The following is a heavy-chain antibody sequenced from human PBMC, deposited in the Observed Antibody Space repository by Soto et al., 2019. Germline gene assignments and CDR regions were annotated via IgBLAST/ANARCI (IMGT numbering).Heavy chain of an antibody. CDR1: GYPFTNYW. Sequence: GKSLKISCKASGYPFTNYWIAWVRQMPGKGPEWMGIIYPDDSDTRYSPSFEGRVTFSADKSTNTAYLQWSSLEASDTAMYFCARHRGNTVMLIIDSWGQGTLVTVSS. CDR3: ARHRGNTVMLIIDS. CDR2: IYPDDSDT. V-gene: IGHV5-51*01. D-gene: IGHD3-16*01. J-gene: IGHJ4*02.